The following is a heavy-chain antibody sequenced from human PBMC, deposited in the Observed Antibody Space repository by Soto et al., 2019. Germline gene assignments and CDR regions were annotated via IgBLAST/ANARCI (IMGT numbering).Heavy chain of an antibody. J-gene: IGHJ6*02. CDR1: GGSISSSSYY. CDR3: ASSIAARLPYRDYYYGMDV. Sequence: SETLSLTCTVSGGSISSSSYYWGWIRQPPGKGLEWIGSIYYSGSTYYNPSLKSRVTISVDTSKNQFSLKLSSVTAADTAVYYCASSIAARLPYRDYYYGMDVWGQGTTVTVSS. D-gene: IGHD6-6*01. V-gene: IGHV4-39*01. CDR2: IYYSGST.